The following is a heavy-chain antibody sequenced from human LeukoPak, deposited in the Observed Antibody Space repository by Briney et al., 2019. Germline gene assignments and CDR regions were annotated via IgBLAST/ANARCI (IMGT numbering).Heavy chain of an antibody. D-gene: IGHD3-3*01. CDR1: GFTVNSNS. Sequence: GGSLRLSCAASGFTVNSNSMSWVRQATGKGLECVAAIYSGDSTYYADSVKGRFTISRDNSKNTLYLQMNSLRAEDTAVYYCAKPGTYYDFWSGYYTNWGQGTLVTVSS. V-gene: IGHV3-53*05. CDR2: IYSGDST. J-gene: IGHJ4*02. CDR3: AKPGTYYDFWSGYYTN.